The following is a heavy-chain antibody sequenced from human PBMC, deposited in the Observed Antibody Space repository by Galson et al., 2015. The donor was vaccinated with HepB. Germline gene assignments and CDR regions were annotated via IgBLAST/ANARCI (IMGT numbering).Heavy chain of an antibody. V-gene: IGHV3-7*01. Sequence: SLRLSCAASGFTFSSCWMSWVRQAPGKGLEWVANIKQDGSETYYVDSVKGRFTISRDNAKNSLYLQMNSLRSEDTAVYYCAREPNCYDSSGYYDDAIDIWGQGTMVTVSS. CDR3: AREPNCYDSSGYYDDAIDI. CDR2: IKQDGSET. D-gene: IGHD3-22*01. J-gene: IGHJ3*02. CDR1: GFTFSSCW.